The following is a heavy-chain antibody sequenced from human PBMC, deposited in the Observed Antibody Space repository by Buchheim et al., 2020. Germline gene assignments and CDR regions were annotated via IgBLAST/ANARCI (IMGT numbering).Heavy chain of an antibody. D-gene: IGHD6-6*01. CDR3: AKASGPSIYNGLDV. J-gene: IGHJ6*02. V-gene: IGHV3-23*04. CDR1: GFTFSSYD. Sequence: EVQLVESGGGLVQPGGSLRLSCAASGFTFSSYDMSWVRQAPGKGLEWVSGISGSGGTTYYAGSVKGRFTIPRGSSKNTLYLQMNSLRAEDTAVYHCAKASGPSIYNGLDVWGQGTT. CDR2: ISGSGGTT.